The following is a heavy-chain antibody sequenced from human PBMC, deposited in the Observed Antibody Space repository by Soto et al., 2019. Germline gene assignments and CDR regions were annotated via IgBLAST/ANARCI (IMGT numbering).Heavy chain of an antibody. Sequence: SVKFSCKTSGFMFTSSAVQWVRQARGQRLEWIGWLVVGSGNTHYAQNFQERVTMTRDMSTGTAYMELSSLRSEDTAVYYCAAVPVLRFLKWLQAYFEYWGEGTLVTVSS. D-gene: IGHD3-3*01. CDR1: GFMFTSSA. CDR3: AAVPVLRFLKWLQAYFEY. CDR2: LVVGSGNT. J-gene: IGHJ4*02. V-gene: IGHV1-58*01.